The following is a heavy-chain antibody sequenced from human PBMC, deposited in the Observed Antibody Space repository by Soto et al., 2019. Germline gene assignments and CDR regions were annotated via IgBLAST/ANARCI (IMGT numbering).Heavy chain of an antibody. J-gene: IGHJ4*02. CDR2: ISYDGSNK. V-gene: IGHV3-30-3*01. Sequence: ESGGGVVQPGRSLRLSCAASGFTFSSYAMHWVRQAPGKGLEWVAVISYDGSNKYYADSVKGRFTISRDNSKNTLYLQMNSLRAEDTAVYYCAAGDYYDSSGYLPFDYWGQGTLVTVSS. CDR1: GFTFSSYA. D-gene: IGHD3-22*01. CDR3: AAGDYYDSSGYLPFDY.